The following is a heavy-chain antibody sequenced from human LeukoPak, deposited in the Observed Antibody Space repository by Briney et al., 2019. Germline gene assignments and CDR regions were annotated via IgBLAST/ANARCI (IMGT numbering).Heavy chain of an antibody. D-gene: IGHD3-22*01. J-gene: IGHJ4*02. CDR2: INPNSGGT. CDR1: GYTFTGYY. V-gene: IGHV1-2*02. CDR3: ARAYRDYYDSSGYYDYLDY. Sequence: ASVKVSCKASGYTFTGYYMHWVRQAPGQGLEWMGWINPNSGGTNYAQKFQGRVTMTRDTSISTAYMELSRLRSDDTAVYYCARAYRDYYDSSGYYDYLDYWGQGTLVTVSS.